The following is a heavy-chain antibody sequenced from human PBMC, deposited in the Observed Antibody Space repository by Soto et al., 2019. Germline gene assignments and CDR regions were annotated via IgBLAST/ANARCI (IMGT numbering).Heavy chain of an antibody. J-gene: IGHJ6*02. D-gene: IGHD3-3*01. Sequence: VKVSCKTSXFTFTNYAXXXXRQAPGQGLQWMGWISAYSGDTKYAQRFQDRLTVTTDPSTTTAYMELRSLRSDDTAVYYCARDGRAFSIFGETMDVWGQGTTVTVSS. CDR3: ARDGRAFSIFGETMDV. CDR2: ISAYSGDT. CDR1: XFTFTNYA. V-gene: IGHV1-18*01.